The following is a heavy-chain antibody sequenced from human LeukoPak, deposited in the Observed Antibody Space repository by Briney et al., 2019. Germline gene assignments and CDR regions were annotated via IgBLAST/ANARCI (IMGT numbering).Heavy chain of an antibody. J-gene: IGHJ4*02. V-gene: IGHV3-33*06. D-gene: IGHD3-10*01. CDR2: IWYDGSNK. CDR3: AKDQIWFGELSPPGY. Sequence: SGGSLRLSCAASGFTFSSYGMHWVRQAPGKGLEWVGVIWYDGSNKYYADSVKGRFTISRDNSKNTLYLQMNSLRAEDTAVYYCAKDQIWFGELSPPGYWGQGTLVTVSS. CDR1: GFTFSSYG.